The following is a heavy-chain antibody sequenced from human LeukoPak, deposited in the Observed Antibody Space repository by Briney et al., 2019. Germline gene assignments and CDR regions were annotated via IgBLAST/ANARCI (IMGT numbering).Heavy chain of an antibody. CDR2: INAGNGNT. D-gene: IGHD4-17*01. CDR1: GYTFTSYA. V-gene: IGHV1-3*03. CDR3: AXXXXXXXXXXCXXYXXYXGYFXY. J-gene: IGHJ4*02. Sequence: VKVXXXASGYTFTSYAMHWVRQAPGQRLEWMGWINAGNGNTKYSQEFQGRVTITRDTSASTAYMELSSLRSEDMAVYYCAXXXXXXXXXXCXXYXXYXGYFXYWGQGTLVTVSS.